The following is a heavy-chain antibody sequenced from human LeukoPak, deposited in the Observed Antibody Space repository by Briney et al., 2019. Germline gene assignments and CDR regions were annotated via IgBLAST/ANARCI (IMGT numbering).Heavy chain of an antibody. D-gene: IGHD3-10*01. CDR2: INTNTGNP. Sequence: GASVKVSCKASGYTFTSYDINWVRQATGQGLEWMGWINTNTGNPTYAQGFTGRFVFSLDTSVSTAYLQISSLKAEDTAVYYCARLYYYGSGSYRGWFDPWGQGTLVTVSS. J-gene: IGHJ5*02. CDR1: GYTFTSYD. CDR3: ARLYYYGSGSYRGWFDP. V-gene: IGHV7-4-1*02.